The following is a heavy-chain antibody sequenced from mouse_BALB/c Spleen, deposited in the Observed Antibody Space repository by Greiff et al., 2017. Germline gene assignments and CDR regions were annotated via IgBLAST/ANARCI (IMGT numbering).Heavy chain of an antibody. D-gene: IGHD1-2*01. CDR1: GYAFTNYL. V-gene: IGHV1-54*01. J-gene: IGHJ4*01. CDR2: INPGSGGT. Sequence: VQLQQSGAELVRPGTSVKVSCKASGYAFTNYLIEWVKQRPGQGLEWIGVINPGSGGTNYNEKFKGKATLTADKSSSTAYMQLSSLTSDDSAVYFCARQLRLRMDYWGQGTSVTVSS. CDR3: ARQLRLRMDY.